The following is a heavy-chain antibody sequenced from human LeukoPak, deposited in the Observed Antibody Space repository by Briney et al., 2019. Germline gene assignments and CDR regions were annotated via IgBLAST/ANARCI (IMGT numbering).Heavy chain of an antibody. D-gene: IGHD4/OR15-4a*01. J-gene: IGHJ4*02. CDR3: AKLKYGANVCDY. Sequence: GASVKVSCKASGYTFPNSGLSWVRQAPGQGLEWMGWINVYNGNTNYAEKFQGRVTMTTDISTSTAYLELRSLRSDDTAVYYCAKLKYGANVCDYWGQGTLVTVSS. CDR1: GYTFPNSG. V-gene: IGHV1-18*01. CDR2: INVYNGNT.